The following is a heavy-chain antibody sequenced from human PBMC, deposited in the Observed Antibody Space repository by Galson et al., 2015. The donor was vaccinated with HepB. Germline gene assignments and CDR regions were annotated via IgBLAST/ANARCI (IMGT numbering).Heavy chain of an antibody. V-gene: IGHV3-23*01. CDR3: AKVRSNQRWLLLLQLDH. Sequence: SLRLSCAASGFTFSSYAMSWVRQAPGKGLEWVSAISGSGGSTYYADSVKGRFTISRDNSKNTLYLQMNSLGAEDTAVYYCAKVRSNQRWLLLLQLDHWGQGTLVTVSS. D-gene: IGHD3-22*01. CDR1: GFTFSSYA. CDR2: ISGSGGST. J-gene: IGHJ4*02.